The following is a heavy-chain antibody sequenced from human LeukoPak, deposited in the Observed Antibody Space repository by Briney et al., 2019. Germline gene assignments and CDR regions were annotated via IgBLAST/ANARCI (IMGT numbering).Heavy chain of an antibody. D-gene: IGHD2-2*01. CDR3: AKGLGYCSSTSCYAFDY. CDR2: ISSSSSYI. Sequence: GGSLRLSCAASGFTFSSYSMNWVRQAPGKGLEWVSSISSSSSYIYYADSVKGRFTISRDNAKNSLYLQMNSLRAEDTAVYYCAKGLGYCSSTSCYAFDYWGQGTLVTVSS. CDR1: GFTFSSYS. V-gene: IGHV3-21*04. J-gene: IGHJ4*02.